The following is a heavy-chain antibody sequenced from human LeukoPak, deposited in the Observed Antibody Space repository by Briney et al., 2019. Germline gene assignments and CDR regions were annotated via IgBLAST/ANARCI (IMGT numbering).Heavy chain of an antibody. CDR1: GFTFDDYA. CDR3: GSSTSLLIDY. CDR2: ISWNSGSI. D-gene: IGHD2-2*01. Sequence: PGRSLRLSCAASGFTFDDYAMHWVRQAPGKGLEWVSGISWNSGSIGYADSVKGRFTISRDNAKNSLYLQMNSLRAEDTAVYYCGSSTSLLIDYWGQGTLVTVSS. J-gene: IGHJ4*02. V-gene: IGHV3-9*01.